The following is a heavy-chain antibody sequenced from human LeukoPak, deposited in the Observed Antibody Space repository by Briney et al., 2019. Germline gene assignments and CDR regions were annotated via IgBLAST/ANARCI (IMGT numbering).Heavy chain of an antibody. CDR1: GFTFSSHG. J-gene: IGHJ4*02. CDR3: AKGSYGSGSYVDY. CDR2: ISWNSGYI. D-gene: IGHD3-10*01. Sequence: GGTLRLSCAASGFTFSSHGMNWVRQAPGKGLEWVSGISWNSGYIGYEDSVKGRFTISRDNAKNSLYLQMNSLRAEDTALYYCAKGSYGSGSYVDYWGQGTLITVSS. V-gene: IGHV3-9*01.